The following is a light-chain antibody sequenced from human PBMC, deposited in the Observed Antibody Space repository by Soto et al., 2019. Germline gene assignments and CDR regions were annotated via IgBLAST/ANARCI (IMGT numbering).Light chain of an antibody. Sequence: QPVLTQPASVSGSPGQSITISCTGTSSDVGSYNLVSWYQQHPGKAPKLMIYEVSKRPSGVSNRFSGSKSGNTASLTISGLQAEDEADYYCCSYAGSCVVFGGGTKLTVL. CDR3: CSYAGSCVV. CDR2: EVS. V-gene: IGLV2-23*02. J-gene: IGLJ2*01. CDR1: SSDVGSYNL.